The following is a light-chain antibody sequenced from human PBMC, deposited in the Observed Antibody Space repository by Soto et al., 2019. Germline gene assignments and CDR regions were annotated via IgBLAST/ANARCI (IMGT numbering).Light chain of an antibody. CDR3: QQLNNYTLT. CDR1: QGISTY. J-gene: IGKJ1*01. CDR2: AAY. Sequence: DILLTQSPAFLPASVGDRVTITCRASQGISTYLAWYQQKPGKAPTLLIYAAYTLQSGVPSRFGGSGSGTEFTLTISSLQPEDFATYYCQQLNNYTLTFGQGTKVDIK. V-gene: IGKV1-9*01.